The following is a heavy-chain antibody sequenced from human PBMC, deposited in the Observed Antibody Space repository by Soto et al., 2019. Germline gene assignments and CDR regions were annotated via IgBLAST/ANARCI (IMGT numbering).Heavy chain of an antibody. D-gene: IGHD6-19*01. CDR1: GFTFSSYW. V-gene: IGHV3-74*01. Sequence: EVQLVESGGGLVQPGGSLGFSCAASGFTFSSYWMHWVRQAPGKWLVGVSRIKMDGGSTSYADSGKARFTISRDNAKNTLYLQMNSLRAEDTAVYYCAVAVAGPTAIGYWGQGTLVTVSS. CDR2: IKMDGGST. CDR3: AVAVAGPTAIGY. J-gene: IGHJ4*02.